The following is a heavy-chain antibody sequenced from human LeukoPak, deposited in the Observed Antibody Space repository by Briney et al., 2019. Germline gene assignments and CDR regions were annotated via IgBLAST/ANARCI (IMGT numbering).Heavy chain of an antibody. V-gene: IGHV1-46*01. J-gene: IGHJ4*02. D-gene: IGHD6-19*01. CDR3: ARAVLGGWTDY. CDR1: GYTFTSYY. CDR2: INPSGGST. Sequence: ASVKVSXKASGYTFTSYYMHWVRQAPGQGLEWMGIINPSGGSTSYAQKFQGRVTMTRDTSTSTVYMELSSLRSEDTAVYYCARAVLGGWTDYWGQGTLVTVSS.